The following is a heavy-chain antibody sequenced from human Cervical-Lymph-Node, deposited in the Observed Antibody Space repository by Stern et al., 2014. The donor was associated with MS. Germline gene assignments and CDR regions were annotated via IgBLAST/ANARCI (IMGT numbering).Heavy chain of an antibody. Sequence: QLQLQESGPGLVKPSETLSLTCTVSGGSIRTFSWSWIRQPPGRGLEWIGCVYYNGTTTHNPSIKSRVTMSVDTSKSQLSLRLLSVTAADTAVYYCARHSVGVKDFDSWGQGTLVTVSS. CDR2: VYYNGTT. CDR3: ARHSVGVKDFDS. D-gene: IGHD4-23*01. V-gene: IGHV4-59*01. J-gene: IGHJ4*02. CDR1: GGSIRTFS.